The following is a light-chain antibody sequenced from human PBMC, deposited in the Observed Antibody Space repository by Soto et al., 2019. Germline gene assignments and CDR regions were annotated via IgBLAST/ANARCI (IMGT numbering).Light chain of an antibody. J-gene: IGLJ1*01. Sequence: QSALTQPASASGSPGQSVTISCTGTSSDVGKYDYVSWFQHHPGKAPKLIIYEVSKRPSGVPDRFSGSKSGSTASLTVSGLQTEDEADYYCNSYVAASNVFGSGTKLTVL. V-gene: IGLV2-8*01. CDR1: SSDVGKYDY. CDR3: NSYVAASNV. CDR2: EVS.